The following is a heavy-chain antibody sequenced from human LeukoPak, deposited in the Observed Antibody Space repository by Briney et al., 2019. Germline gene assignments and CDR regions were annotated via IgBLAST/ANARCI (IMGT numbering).Heavy chain of an antibody. CDR1: GFTVSSNY. CDR2: IYSGGST. Sequence: GGSLRLSCAASGFTVSSNYMSWVRQAPGKGLEWVSVIYSGGSTYYADSVKGRFTISRHNSKNTLYLQMNSLRAEDTAVYYCARGLGGSYRRAWYYYMDVWGKGTTVTVSS. D-gene: IGHD1-26*01. J-gene: IGHJ6*03. CDR3: ARGLGGSYRRAWYYYMDV. V-gene: IGHV3-53*04.